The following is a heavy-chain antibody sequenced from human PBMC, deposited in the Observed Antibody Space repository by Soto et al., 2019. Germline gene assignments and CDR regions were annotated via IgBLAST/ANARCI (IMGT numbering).Heavy chain of an antibody. J-gene: IGHJ3*02. CDR1: GYSFTSYW. Sequence: GESLKISCKGSGYSFTSYWIGWVRQMPGKGLEWMGIIYPGDSDTRYSPSFQGQVTISADKSISTAYLQWSSLKASDTAMYYCARHGTGIAAAGPLDIWGQGTMVTVSS. CDR3: ARHGTGIAAAGPLDI. D-gene: IGHD6-13*01. CDR2: IYPGDSDT. V-gene: IGHV5-51*01.